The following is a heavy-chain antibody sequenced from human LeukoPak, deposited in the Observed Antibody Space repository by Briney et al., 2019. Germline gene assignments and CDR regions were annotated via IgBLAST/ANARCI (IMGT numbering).Heavy chain of an antibody. J-gene: IGHJ4*02. CDR3: ANSLFPSGPNDYERGPSAPDY. D-gene: IGHD1-1*01. Sequence: GGSLRLSCAASGFTFSSYAMSWVRQAPGKGLEWVSAISGSGGSTYYADSVKGRFTISRDNSKNTLYLQMNSLRAEDTAVYYCANSLFPSGPNDYERGPSAPDYWGQGTLVTVSS. CDR1: GFTFSSYA. CDR2: ISGSGGST. V-gene: IGHV3-23*01.